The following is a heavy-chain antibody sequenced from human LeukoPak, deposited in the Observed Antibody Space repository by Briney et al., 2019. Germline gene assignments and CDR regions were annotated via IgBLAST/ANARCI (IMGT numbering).Heavy chain of an antibody. CDR2: IYYSGST. D-gene: IGHD3-10*01. J-gene: IGHJ4*02. Sequence: SETLSLTCTVSGDSISSYYWGWIRQPPGKGLEWIGSIYYSGSTYYNPSLKSRVTISVDTSKNQFSLKLSSVTAADTAVYYCVRSMVRGVTTTDYWGQGTLVTVSS. V-gene: IGHV4-39*01. CDR1: GDSISSYY. CDR3: VRSMVRGVTTTDY.